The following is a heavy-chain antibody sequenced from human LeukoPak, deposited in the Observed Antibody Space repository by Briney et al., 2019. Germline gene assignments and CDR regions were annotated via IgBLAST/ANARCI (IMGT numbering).Heavy chain of an antibody. CDR2: ISAYNGNT. CDR1: GYTFTSYG. V-gene: IGHV1-18*01. CDR3: ARDRGEYDFWSGYYRDY. D-gene: IGHD3-3*01. Sequence: ASVKVSCKASGYTFTSYGISWVRQAPGQGLEWMGWISAYNGNTNYAQKLQGIVTMTTDTSTSTAYMELRSLRSDDTAVYYCARDRGEYDFWSGYYRDYWGQGTLVTVSS. J-gene: IGHJ4*02.